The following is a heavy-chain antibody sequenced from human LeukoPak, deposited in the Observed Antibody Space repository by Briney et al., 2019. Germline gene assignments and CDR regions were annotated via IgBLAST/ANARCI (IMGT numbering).Heavy chain of an antibody. D-gene: IGHD1-1*01. CDR2: ISAYNGNT. Sequence: ASVKVSCKASGYTFTSYGISWVRQAPGQGLEWMGWISAYNGNTNYAQNLQGRVTMTTDTSTSTAYMELRSLRSDDTAVYYCARVTFGLERRYDGKYFDYWGQGTLVTVSS. CDR1: GYTFTSYG. CDR3: ARVTFGLERRYDGKYFDY. V-gene: IGHV1-18*01. J-gene: IGHJ4*02.